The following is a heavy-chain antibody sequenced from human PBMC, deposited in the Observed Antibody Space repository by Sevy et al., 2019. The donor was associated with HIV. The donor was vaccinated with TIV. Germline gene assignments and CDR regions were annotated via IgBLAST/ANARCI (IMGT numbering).Heavy chain of an antibody. V-gene: IGHV4-59*08. J-gene: IGHJ4*02. CDR2: IYYNGHI. Sequence: SETLSLTCTVSGGSITSLYWHWIRQPPGKGLEWIANIYYNGHINYNPSLKSRVTLSLDTSKNQFSLRLSSVTAAETAMYYCAGENAWGRGYSWGQGTLVTVSS. CDR3: AGENAWGRGYS. D-gene: IGHD1-26*01. CDR1: GGSITSLY.